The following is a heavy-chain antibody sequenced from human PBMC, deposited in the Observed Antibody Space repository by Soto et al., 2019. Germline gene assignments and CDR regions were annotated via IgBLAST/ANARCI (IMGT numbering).Heavy chain of an antibody. D-gene: IGHD5-12*01. Sequence: GGSLRLSCAASGFTFSSYGMHWVRQAPGKGLEWVAVISYDGSNKYYADSVKGRFTISRDNSKNTLYLQMNSLRAEDTAVYYCAKSRDIVATTYFDYWGQGTLVTVSS. CDR3: AKSRDIVATTYFDY. CDR2: ISYDGSNK. J-gene: IGHJ4*02. CDR1: GFTFSSYG. V-gene: IGHV3-30*18.